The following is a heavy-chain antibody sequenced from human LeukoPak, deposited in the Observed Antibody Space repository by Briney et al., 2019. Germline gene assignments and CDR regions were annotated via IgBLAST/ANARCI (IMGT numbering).Heavy chain of an antibody. CDR1: GFTFSSYW. CDR3: VRAGSGFDY. Sequence: PGGSLRLSCVGSGFTFSSYWMHWVRQAPGKGLEWVSRIDFETDTTTYAGSVRGQFTISRDNTRNTLFLQMDSLRVEDAAVYYCVRAGSGFDYWGQGTLVAVTS. D-gene: IGHD3-10*01. CDR2: IDFETDTT. V-gene: IGHV3-74*03. J-gene: IGHJ4*02.